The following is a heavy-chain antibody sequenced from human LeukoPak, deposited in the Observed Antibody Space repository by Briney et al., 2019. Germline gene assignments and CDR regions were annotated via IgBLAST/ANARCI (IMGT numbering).Heavy chain of an antibody. CDR1: GDSISSGSYY. CDR3: AREGPAYCTLDY. CDR2: IYTSGST. J-gene: IGHJ4*02. V-gene: IGHV4-61*02. Sequence: SSETLSLTCTVSGDSISSGSYYWSWIRQPAGRGLEGIGRIYTSGSTNYNPSLKSRVTISVDTSKNQFSLKLSSVTAADTALYYCAREGPAYCTLDYWGQGTLVTVSS. D-gene: IGHD2-8*01.